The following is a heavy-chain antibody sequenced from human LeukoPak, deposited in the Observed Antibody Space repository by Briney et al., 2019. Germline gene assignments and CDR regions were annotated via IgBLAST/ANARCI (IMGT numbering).Heavy chain of an antibody. Sequence: SETLSLTCTVSGGSISSYYWSWIRQPPGKGLEWIGYIYYSGSTNYNPSLKSRVTISVDTSKNQFSLKLSSVTAADTAVYYCARAPGIAAAGTRGSAFDTWGQGTMVTVSS. V-gene: IGHV4-59*01. J-gene: IGHJ3*02. CDR3: ARAPGIAAAGTRGSAFDT. CDR1: GGSISSYY. CDR2: IYYSGST. D-gene: IGHD6-13*01.